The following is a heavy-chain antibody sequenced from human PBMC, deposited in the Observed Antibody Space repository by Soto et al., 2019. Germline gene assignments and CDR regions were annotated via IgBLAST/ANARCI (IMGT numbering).Heavy chain of an antibody. CDR1: GYTFTSYH. D-gene: IGHD6-25*01. CDR3: ASQGYSSGWSTAGY. Sequence: QVQLVQSGAEVKKPGASVKVSCKASGYTFTSYHMHWVRQAPGQGLEWMGIISPSGADTSYAQKFQGRVTMTRDTSTSTVYMELSSLKSEDTAVYCCASQGYSSGWSTAGYWGQGTLVTVSS. CDR2: ISPSGADT. V-gene: IGHV1-46*01. J-gene: IGHJ4*02.